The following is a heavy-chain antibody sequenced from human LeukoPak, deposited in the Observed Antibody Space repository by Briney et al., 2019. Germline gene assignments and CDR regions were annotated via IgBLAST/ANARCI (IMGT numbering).Heavy chain of an antibody. CDR1: GFTFDDYA. J-gene: IGHJ3*02. Sequence: GGSLRLSCAASGFTFDDYAMHWVRQAPGEGLEWVSGISWNSGSIGYADSVKGRFTISRDNAKNSLYLQMNSLRAEDTALYYCAKAPATVVTLLVVFDIWGQGTMVTVSS. CDR2: ISWNSGSI. V-gene: IGHV3-9*01. CDR3: AKAPATVVTLLVVFDI. D-gene: IGHD4-23*01.